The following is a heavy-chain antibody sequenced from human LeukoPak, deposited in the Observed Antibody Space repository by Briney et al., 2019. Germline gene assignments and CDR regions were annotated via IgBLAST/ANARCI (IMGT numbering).Heavy chain of an antibody. CDR3: ATRTVAGKAVDY. D-gene: IGHD6-19*01. CDR1: GYTFTSYD. CDR2: MNPNSGNT. J-gene: IGHJ4*02. Sequence: ASVKVSCKASGYTFTSYDINWVRQATGQGLEWMGWMNPNSGNTGYAQKFQGRVTMTRNTSISTAYMELSSLRSEDTAVYYCATRTVAGKAVDYRGQGTLVTVSS. V-gene: IGHV1-8*01.